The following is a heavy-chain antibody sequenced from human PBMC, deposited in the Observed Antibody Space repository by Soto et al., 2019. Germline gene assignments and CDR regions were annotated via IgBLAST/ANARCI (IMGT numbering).Heavy chain of an antibody. CDR2: ISGSGGST. CDR1: GFTFSSYA. V-gene: IGHV3-23*01. J-gene: IGHJ4*02. D-gene: IGHD2-15*01. CDR3: AKVWVGGSITCPEV. Sequence: EVQLLESGGGLVQPGGSLRLSCAASGFTFSSYAMSWVRQAPGKGLEWVSSISGSGGSTYYANSVKGRFTISRDNSKNTLYLQMNSLRAEDRAVFYCAKVWVGGSITCPEVWGQGPLVTVSS.